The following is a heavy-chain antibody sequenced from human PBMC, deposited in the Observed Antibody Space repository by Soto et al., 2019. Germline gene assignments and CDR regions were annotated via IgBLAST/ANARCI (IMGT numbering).Heavy chain of an antibody. CDR3: ARDSSGYPFDY. J-gene: IGHJ4*02. CDR1: GFIFSRYW. D-gene: IGHD5-12*01. CDR2: IKEDGSEK. V-gene: IGHV3-7*03. Sequence: PGGSLRLSCAASGFIFSRYWMSWVRQTPGKGMEWVANIKEDGSEKYYVDSVKGRFTISRDNAKNSLYLQINSLSAEDTAVYYCARDSSGYPFDYWGQGTLVTVSS.